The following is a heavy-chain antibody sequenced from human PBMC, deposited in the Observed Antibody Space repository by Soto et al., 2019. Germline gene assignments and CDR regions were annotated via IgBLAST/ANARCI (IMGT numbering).Heavy chain of an antibody. J-gene: IGHJ5*01. CDR3: AKDAVSYNGKWDWFDS. D-gene: IGHD1-26*01. CDR1: RFIFSDYA. Sequence: DVQLLESGGGLVQPGGSLTLSCAASRFIFSDYAMNWVRQAPGKGLEWFSSIGGGNTDRYYADSVKCQFIISRDNSKNKMYLQMNSLRDDDTAVYYCAKDAVSYNGKWDWFDSWGQGTLVTVSS. CDR2: IGGGNTDR. V-gene: IGHV3-23*01.